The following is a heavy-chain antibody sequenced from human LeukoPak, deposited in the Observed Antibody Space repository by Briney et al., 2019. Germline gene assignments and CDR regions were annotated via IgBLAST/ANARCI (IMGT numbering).Heavy chain of an antibody. CDR3: ARDIGSSWVYYYYYYMDV. CDR2: INPNSGGT. Sequence: ASVKVSCKASGYTFTGYYMHWVRQAPGQGLEWMGWINPNSGGTNYAQKFQGRVTMTRDTSISTAYMELSRLRSDDTAVYYCARDIGSSWVYYYYYYMDVWGKGTTVTVSS. CDR1: GYTFTGYY. V-gene: IGHV1-2*02. J-gene: IGHJ6*03. D-gene: IGHD6-6*01.